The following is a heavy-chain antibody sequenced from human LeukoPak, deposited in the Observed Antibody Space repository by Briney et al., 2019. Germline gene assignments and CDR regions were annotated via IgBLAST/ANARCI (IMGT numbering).Heavy chain of an antibody. CDR2: ISSSSSYI. CDR1: GFTFSSYS. Sequence: GGSLRLSCAASGFTFSSYSMNWVRQAPGKGLEWVSSISSSSSYIYYADSVKGRFTISRDNAKNSLYLQMNSLRSEDTAVYYCATDLVRGSTGIGYWGQGTLVTVSS. CDR3: ATDLVRGSTGIGY. J-gene: IGHJ4*02. V-gene: IGHV3-21*04. D-gene: IGHD3-10*01.